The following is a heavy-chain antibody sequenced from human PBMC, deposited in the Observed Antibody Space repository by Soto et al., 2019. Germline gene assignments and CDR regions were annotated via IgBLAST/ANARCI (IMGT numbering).Heavy chain of an antibody. CDR1: GFTFSSYA. Sequence: GGSLRLSCAASGFTFSSYAMSWVRQAPGKGLEWVSAISGSGGSTYYADSVKGRFTISRDNSKNTLYLQMNSLRAEDTAVYHCAKALGTVVVAAPLDYWGQGTLVTVSS. CDR3: AKALGTVVVAAPLDY. D-gene: IGHD2-15*01. V-gene: IGHV3-23*01. J-gene: IGHJ4*02. CDR2: ISGSGGST.